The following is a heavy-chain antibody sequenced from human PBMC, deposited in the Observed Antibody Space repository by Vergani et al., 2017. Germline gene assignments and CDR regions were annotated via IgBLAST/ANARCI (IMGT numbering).Heavy chain of an antibody. V-gene: IGHV1-69*01. Sequence: QVQLVQSGAEVKKPGSSVKVSCKASGGTFSSYAISWVRQAPGQGLEWMGGIIPIFGTANYAQKFQGRVTITADESTRTAYMELSSLRSEDTAVYYCARGAGKTYCSGGSCRFYYYGMDVWGQGTTVTVSS. CDR3: ARGAGKTYCSGGSCRFYYYGMDV. D-gene: IGHD2-15*01. J-gene: IGHJ6*02. CDR1: GGTFSSYA. CDR2: IIPIFGTA.